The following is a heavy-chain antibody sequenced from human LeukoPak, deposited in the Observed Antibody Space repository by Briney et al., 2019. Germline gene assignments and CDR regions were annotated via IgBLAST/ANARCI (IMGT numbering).Heavy chain of an antibody. CDR1: GFTFSSYG. V-gene: IGHV3-30*03. D-gene: IGHD3-10*01. J-gene: IGHJ4*02. CDR2: ISYDGSNK. CDR3: AREGYYGSGSPPSLYFDY. Sequence: GGSLRLSCAASGFTFSSYGMHWVRQAPGKGLEWVAVISYDGSNKYYADSVKGRFTISRDNSRSTLYLQMNSLRPEDTAIYYRAREGYYGSGSPPSLYFDYWGQGTLVTVSS.